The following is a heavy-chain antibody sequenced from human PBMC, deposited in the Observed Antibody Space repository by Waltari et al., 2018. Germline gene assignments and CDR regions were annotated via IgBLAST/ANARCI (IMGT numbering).Heavy chain of an antibody. D-gene: IGHD5-18*01. CDR1: GYSISSGYY. CDR2: IYHSGST. J-gene: IGHJ4*02. V-gene: IGHV4-38-2*02. Sequence: QVQLQESGPGLVKPSEPLSLTCTVSGYSISSGYYWGWIRQPPGKGLEWIGSIYHSGSTYYNPSLKSRVTISVDTSKNQFSLKLSSVTAADTAVYYCARDRISYGGNYFDYWGQGTLVTVSS. CDR3: ARDRISYGGNYFDY.